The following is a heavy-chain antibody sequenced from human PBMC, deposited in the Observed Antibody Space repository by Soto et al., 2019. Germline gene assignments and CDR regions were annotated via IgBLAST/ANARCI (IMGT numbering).Heavy chain of an antibody. D-gene: IGHD3-22*01. CDR3: ARTYYDSSGYEVIDAFDI. V-gene: IGHV4-34*01. J-gene: IGHJ3*02. CDR1: GGSFSGYY. CDR2: INHSGST. Sequence: SETLSLTCAVYGGSFSGYYWSWIRQPPGKGLEWIGEINHSGSTNYNPSLKSRVTISVDTSKNQFSLKLSSVTAADTAVYYCARTYYDSSGYEVIDAFDIWGQGTMVTVSS.